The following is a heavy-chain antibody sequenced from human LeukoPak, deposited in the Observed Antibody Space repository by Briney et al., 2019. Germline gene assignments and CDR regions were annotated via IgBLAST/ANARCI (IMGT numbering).Heavy chain of an antibody. J-gene: IGHJ3*02. CDR2: IWYDGSNK. CDR3: AKDHGYDTVPDAFDI. Sequence: GGSLRLSCAASGFTFSSYGMHWVRQAPGKGLEWVAVIWYDGSNKYYADSVKGRFTISRDNSKNTLYLQMNSLRAEDTAVYYCAKDHGYDTVPDAFDIWGQGTMVTVSS. CDR1: GFTFSSYG. D-gene: IGHD3-22*01. V-gene: IGHV3-33*06.